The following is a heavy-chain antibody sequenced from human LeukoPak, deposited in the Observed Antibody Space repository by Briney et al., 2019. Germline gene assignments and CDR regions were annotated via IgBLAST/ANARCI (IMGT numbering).Heavy chain of an antibody. V-gene: IGHV4-34*01. Sequence: SETLSLTCAVYGGSFSGYYWSWIRQPPGKGLEWIGEINHSGSTNYNPSLKSRVTISVDTSKNQFSLKLSSVTAADTAVYYCARGYYDFWSGYYTNWFDPWGQVTLVTVSS. CDR2: INHSGST. CDR1: GGSFSGYY. J-gene: IGHJ5*02. D-gene: IGHD3-3*01. CDR3: ARGYYDFWSGYYTNWFDP.